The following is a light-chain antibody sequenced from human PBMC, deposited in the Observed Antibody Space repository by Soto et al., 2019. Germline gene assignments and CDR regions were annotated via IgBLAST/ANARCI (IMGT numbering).Light chain of an antibody. CDR2: AAS. CDR1: QGISSW. CDR3: QQTTGFPLS. V-gene: IGKV1-12*01. Sequence: DIQMTQSPSFVSASVGDRVTITCRAGQGISSWLAWYQHKPGRAPKLLIHAASSLESGVPSSISGSGSGTDFTLTISSLQAEDFATYYCQQTTGFPLSFGGGIKVEIK. J-gene: IGKJ4*01.